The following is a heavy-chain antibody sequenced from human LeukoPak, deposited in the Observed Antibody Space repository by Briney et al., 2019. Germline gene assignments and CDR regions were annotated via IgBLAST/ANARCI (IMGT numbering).Heavy chain of an antibody. CDR3: AKGRVDYYDSSDAFDI. CDR1: GFTFSNYG. Sequence: PGGTLRLSCAASGFTFSNYGMSWVRQAPGKGLEWVSGISSSGGSTYYADSVKGRFTISRDNSKNTLFLQMNSLRPEDTAMYYCAKGRVDYYDSSDAFDIWGQGTMVTVSS. J-gene: IGHJ3*02. V-gene: IGHV3-23*01. D-gene: IGHD3-22*01. CDR2: ISSSGGST.